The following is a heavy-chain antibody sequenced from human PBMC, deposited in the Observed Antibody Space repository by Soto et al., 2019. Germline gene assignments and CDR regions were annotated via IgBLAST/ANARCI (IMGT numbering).Heavy chain of an antibody. CDR2: IYYSGST. Sequence: SETLSLTCTVSGGSISSSSYYWGWIRQPPGKGLEWIGSIYYSGSTYYNPSLKSRVTISVDTSKNQFSLKLSSVTAADAAVYYCSIHAKLDLFYGMDVWGQGTTVPVSS. V-gene: IGHV4-39*01. CDR3: SIHAKLDLFYGMDV. J-gene: IGHJ6*02. D-gene: IGHD1-1*01. CDR1: GGSISSSSYY.